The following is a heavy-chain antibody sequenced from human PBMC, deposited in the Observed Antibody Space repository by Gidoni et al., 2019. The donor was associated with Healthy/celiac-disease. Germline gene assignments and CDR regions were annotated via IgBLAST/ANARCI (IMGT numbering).Heavy chain of an antibody. CDR1: VYTFTSDG. D-gene: IGHD6-19*01. CDR3: ARDRIYGSGWPHAFDI. J-gene: IGHJ3*02. Sequence: QVQLVQTGTEERKPQASGKVACKDPVYTFTSDGISCVRQAPGHGLEWMGWISAYNGNTNYAQKLQGRVTMTTDTSTSTAYMELRSLRSDDTAVYYCARDRIYGSGWPHAFDIWGQGTMVTVSS. CDR2: ISAYNGNT. V-gene: IGHV1-18*01.